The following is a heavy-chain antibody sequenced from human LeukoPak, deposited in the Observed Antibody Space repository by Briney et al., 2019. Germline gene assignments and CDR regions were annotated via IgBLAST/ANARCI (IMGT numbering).Heavy chain of an antibody. V-gene: IGHV4-34*01. J-gene: IGHJ4*02. CDR1: GGSFSGYY. D-gene: IGHD2-15*01. Sequence: SETLSPTCAVYGGSFSGYYWSWIRQPPGKGLEWIGEINHSGSTNYNPSLKSRVTISVDTSKNQFSLKLSSVTAADTAVYYCARFTRGGSCYDYWGQGTLVTVSS. CDR2: INHSGST. CDR3: ARFTRGGSCYDY.